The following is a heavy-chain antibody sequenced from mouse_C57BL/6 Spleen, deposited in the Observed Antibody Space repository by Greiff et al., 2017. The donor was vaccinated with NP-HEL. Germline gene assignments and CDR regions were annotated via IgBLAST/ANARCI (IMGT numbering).Heavy chain of an antibody. V-gene: IGHV1-81*01. J-gene: IGHJ3*01. Sequence: LVESGAELARPGASVKLSCKASGYTFTSYGISWVKQRTGQGLEWIGEIYPRSGNTYYNEKFKGKATLTADKSSSTAYMELRSLTSEDSAVYFCARSMEGRGFAYWGQGTLVTVSA. CDR2: IYPRSGNT. CDR3: ARSMEGRGFAY. CDR1: GYTFTSYG.